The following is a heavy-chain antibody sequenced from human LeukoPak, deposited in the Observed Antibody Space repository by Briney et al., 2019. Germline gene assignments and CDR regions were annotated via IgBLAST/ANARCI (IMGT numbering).Heavy chain of an antibody. D-gene: IGHD7-27*01. CDR2: IYYSGST. V-gene: IGHV4-59*01. CDR1: GGAISSYY. J-gene: IGHJ4*02. CDR3: ARDPWGFSFEY. Sequence: SETLSLTCTVSGGAISSYYWSWIRQPPGKGLEWIGYIYYSGSTNYNPSLKSRVTISVDTSKNQFSLKLSSMTAADTAVYYCARDPWGFSFEYWGQGTLVTVSS.